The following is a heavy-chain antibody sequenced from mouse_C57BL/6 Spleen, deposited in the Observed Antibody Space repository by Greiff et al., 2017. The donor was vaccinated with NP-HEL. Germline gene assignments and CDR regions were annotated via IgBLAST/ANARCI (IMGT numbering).Heavy chain of an antibody. D-gene: IGHD3-3*01. V-gene: IGHV1-15*01. CDR1: GYTFTDYE. Sequence: VQLVESGAELVRPGASVTLSCKASGYTFTDYEMHWVKQTPVHGLEWIGAIDPETGGTAYNQKFKGKAILTADKSSSTAYMELRSLTSEDSAVYYCTRTGDRDAWFAYWGQGTLVTVSA. J-gene: IGHJ3*01. CDR2: IDPETGGT. CDR3: TRTGDRDAWFAY.